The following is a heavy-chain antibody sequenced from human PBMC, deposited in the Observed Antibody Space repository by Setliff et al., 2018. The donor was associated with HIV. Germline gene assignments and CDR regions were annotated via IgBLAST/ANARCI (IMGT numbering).Heavy chain of an antibody. D-gene: IGHD3-22*01. J-gene: IGHJ4*02. Sequence: GGSLRLSCAASGFTFSNSWMTWVRQAPGKGLEWVGRIKTKTQRGTTDYAAPAKGRFIISRDDSKNTVYLHMNSLKTEDTAVYYCIWSGSSGLYYFDHWGQGTLVTVSS. V-gene: IGHV3-15*01. CDR1: GFTFSNSW. CDR2: IKTKTQRGTT. CDR3: IWSGSSGLYYFDH.